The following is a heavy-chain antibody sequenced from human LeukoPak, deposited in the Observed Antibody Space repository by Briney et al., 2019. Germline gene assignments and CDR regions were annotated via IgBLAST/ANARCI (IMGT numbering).Heavy chain of an antibody. D-gene: IGHD3-10*01. CDR3: ARDLRGALNY. V-gene: IGHV1-69*01. Sequence: GSSVKVSCKASGGTFRNYAISWVRQAPGQGLEWMGGIIPIFGTADYAQKFQGRVTITADESTSTAYMELSSLRAEDTAVYYCARDLRGALNYWGQGTPVTVSS. CDR2: IIPIFGTA. J-gene: IGHJ4*02. CDR1: GGTFRNYA.